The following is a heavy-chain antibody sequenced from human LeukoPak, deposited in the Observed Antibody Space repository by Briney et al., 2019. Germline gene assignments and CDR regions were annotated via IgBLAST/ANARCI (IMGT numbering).Heavy chain of an antibody. Sequence: ASVKVSCKVSGYTLTELSMHWVRQAPGKGLEWMGGFDPEDGETIYAQKFQGRATMTEDTSTDTAYMELSSLRSEDTAVYYCARSYYRIFGVVIIPPWYFDYWGQGTLVTVSS. CDR2: FDPEDGET. J-gene: IGHJ4*02. CDR3: ARSYYRIFGVVIIPPWYFDY. CDR1: GYTLTELS. V-gene: IGHV1-24*01. D-gene: IGHD3-3*01.